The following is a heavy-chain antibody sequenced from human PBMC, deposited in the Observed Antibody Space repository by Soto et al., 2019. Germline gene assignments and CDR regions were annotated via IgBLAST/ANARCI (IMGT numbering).Heavy chain of an antibody. CDR2: INHSGST. J-gene: IGHJ6*02. CDR1: GGSFSGYY. V-gene: IGHV4-34*01. D-gene: IGHD6-19*01. CDR3: ARAPAVAGRYYYGMDV. Sequence: SETLSLTCAVYGGSFSGYYWSWIRQPPGKGLEWIGEINHSGSTNYNPSLKSRVTISVDTSKNQFSLKLSSVTAADTAVYYCARAPAVAGRYYYGMDVWGQGTTVTVSS.